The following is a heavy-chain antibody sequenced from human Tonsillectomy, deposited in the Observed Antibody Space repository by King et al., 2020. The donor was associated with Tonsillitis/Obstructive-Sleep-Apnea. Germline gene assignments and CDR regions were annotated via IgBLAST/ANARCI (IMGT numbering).Heavy chain of an antibody. J-gene: IGHJ4*02. CDR1: GFTFSSYN. D-gene: IGHD6-13*01. CDR3: AIDFQAGTLDF. CDR2: ISSSSGSTI. V-gene: IGHV3-48*03. Sequence: VQLVESGGGLVQPGGSLRLSCAASGFTFSSYNMNWVRQAPGKGLEWLLYISSSSGSTIYYADSVKGRFIISRDNANNSLYLQMNSLRAEDTAVYYFAIDFQAGTLDFWGQGTLVTVSS.